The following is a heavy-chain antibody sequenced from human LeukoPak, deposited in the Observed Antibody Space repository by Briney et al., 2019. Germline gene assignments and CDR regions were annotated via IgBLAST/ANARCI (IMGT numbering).Heavy chain of an antibody. CDR3: TASLYSGRYFDY. J-gene: IGHJ4*02. Sequence: GGSLRLSCAASGFTFSSYAVHWVRQTPGKGLEWVGRIKSKTDGGAIDYAAPVKGRFTISRDDSKNTLYLQMNSLTTEDTAIYHCTASLYSGRYFDYWGQGTLVTVSS. CDR1: GFTFSSYA. CDR2: IKSKTDGGAI. D-gene: IGHD1-26*01. V-gene: IGHV3-15*01.